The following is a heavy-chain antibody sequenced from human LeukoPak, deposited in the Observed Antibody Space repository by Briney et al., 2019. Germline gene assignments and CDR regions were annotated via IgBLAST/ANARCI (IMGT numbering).Heavy chain of an antibody. CDR2: INPNSGGT. Sequence: ASVKVSCKTSGFTFTDYYMHWVRQAPGQGLEWMGWINPNSGGTNYAQKFQGRVTMTRDTSISTAYMELSSLRSDDTALYYCVRGQGLSLYSYYYMAVWGKGTTVTVSS. CDR1: GFTFTDYY. CDR3: VRGQGLSLYSYYYMAV. J-gene: IGHJ6*03. V-gene: IGHV1-2*02.